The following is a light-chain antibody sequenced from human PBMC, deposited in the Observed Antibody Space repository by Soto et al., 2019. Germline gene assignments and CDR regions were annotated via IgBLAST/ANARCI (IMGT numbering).Light chain of an antibody. CDR2: AAS. CDR1: QNISNY. V-gene: IGKV1-39*01. CDR3: QQSYSIPRLT. J-gene: IGKJ3*01. Sequence: DMQMTQSPSSLSASVGARVSITCRSSQNISNYLHWYQQRPGKAPKLLIYAASNLRSGVPSRFSGSGSGTDFTLTISSLQSEDFATYYCQQSYSIPRLTFGPGTRVEIK.